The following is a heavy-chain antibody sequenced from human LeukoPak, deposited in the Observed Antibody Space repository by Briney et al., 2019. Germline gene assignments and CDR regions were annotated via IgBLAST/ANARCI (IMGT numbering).Heavy chain of an antibody. CDR2: IRSGGST. CDR3: AREGSFDSSGYNDALDI. V-gene: IGHV3-53*01. J-gene: IGHJ3*02. D-gene: IGHD3-22*01. CDR1: GFIVSGKY. Sequence: GGSLRLSCAASGFIVSGKYMSWVRQAPGKGLEWVSVIRSGGSTSYADSVKGRFTISRDNSKNTLYLQMNSLRAEDTAVCYCAREGSFDSSGYNDALDIWGQGTMVTVSA.